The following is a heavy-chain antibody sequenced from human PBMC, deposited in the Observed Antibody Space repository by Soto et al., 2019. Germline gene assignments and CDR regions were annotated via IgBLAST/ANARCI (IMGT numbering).Heavy chain of an antibody. V-gene: IGHV3-9*01. D-gene: IGHD6-19*01. CDR2: ISWNSGSI. CDR1: GFTFGDYA. Sequence: SLRLSCAASGFTFGDYAMQWVRQAPGKGLEWVSAISWNSGSIDYADPVKGRFTISRDNAKNSLYLQMNSLRAEDTALYYCAKSYTTSGWYVTTDYWGQGTRVTVSS. J-gene: IGHJ4*02. CDR3: AKSYTTSGWYVTTDY.